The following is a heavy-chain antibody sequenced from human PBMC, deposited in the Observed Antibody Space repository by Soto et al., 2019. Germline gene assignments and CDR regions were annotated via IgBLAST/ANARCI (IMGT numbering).Heavy chain of an antibody. D-gene: IGHD1-26*01. J-gene: IGHJ6*02. Sequence: QVQLQESGPGLVKPSQTLSLTCTVSGGSISSGGYYWSWIRQHPGKGLEWIGYIYYSGSTYYNPSLKRRVTISVDTSKNQFSLKLSSVTAADTAVYYCARDLVGGSYYFGYYYYGMDVWGQGTTVTVSS. CDR3: ARDLVGGSYYFGYYYYGMDV. CDR1: GGSISSGGYY. V-gene: IGHV4-31*03. CDR2: IYYSGST.